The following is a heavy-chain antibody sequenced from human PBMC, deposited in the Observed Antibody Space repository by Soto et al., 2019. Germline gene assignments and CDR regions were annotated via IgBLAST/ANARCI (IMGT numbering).Heavy chain of an antibody. CDR3: AREYCSGGSCRPPGY. V-gene: IGHV3-21*01. Sequence: PWWSLRLSCSASVFTFSSYSMNWFRQAPGKGLEWVSSISSSSTYMYYADSVKGRFTISRDNAENSLYLQMNSLRAEDTAVYYCAREYCSGGSCRPPGYWGQGTLVTVSS. CDR1: VFTFSSYS. D-gene: IGHD2-15*01. J-gene: IGHJ4*02. CDR2: ISSSSTYM.